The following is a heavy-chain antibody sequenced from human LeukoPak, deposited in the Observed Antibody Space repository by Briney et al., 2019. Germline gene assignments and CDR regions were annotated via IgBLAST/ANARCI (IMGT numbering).Heavy chain of an antibody. CDR1: GFTFSSYS. J-gene: IGHJ3*02. Sequence: PGGSLRLSCAASGFTFSSYSMNWVRQAPGKGLEWVSAISGSGGSTYYADSVKGRFTISRDNSKNTLYLQMNSLRAEDTAVYYCATYWRHFDWLLSDIWGLGTMVTVSS. V-gene: IGHV3-23*01. CDR3: ATYWRHFDWLLSDI. CDR2: ISGSGGST. D-gene: IGHD3-9*01.